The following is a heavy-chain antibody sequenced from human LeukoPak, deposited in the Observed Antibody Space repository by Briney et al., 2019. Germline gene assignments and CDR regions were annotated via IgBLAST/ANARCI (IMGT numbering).Heavy chain of an antibody. CDR1: GGSISSSSYY. Sequence: PSETLSLTCTVSGGSISSSSYYWGWIRQPPGKGLEWIGSIYYSGSTHYNPSLKSRGTISVDTSKNQFSLKLSSVTAADTAVYYCARDSPGYYMDVWGKGTTVTVSS. V-gene: IGHV4-39*02. CDR3: ARDSPGYYMDV. CDR2: IYYSGST. J-gene: IGHJ6*03.